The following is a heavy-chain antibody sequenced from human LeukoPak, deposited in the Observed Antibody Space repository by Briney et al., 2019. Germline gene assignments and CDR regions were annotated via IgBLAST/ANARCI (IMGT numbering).Heavy chain of an antibody. J-gene: IGHJ4*02. CDR3: ARGGIWLQLFDY. V-gene: IGHV4-61*02. D-gene: IGHD5-24*01. Sequence: SETLSLTCTVSGGSINSGSYYWSWIRQPAGKELEWIGRIYTSGSTNYNPSLKSRVTISLDTSKNQFSLKLNSVTAADTAVYYCARGGIWLQLFDYWGQGTLVTVSS. CDR2: IYTSGST. CDR1: GGSINSGSYY.